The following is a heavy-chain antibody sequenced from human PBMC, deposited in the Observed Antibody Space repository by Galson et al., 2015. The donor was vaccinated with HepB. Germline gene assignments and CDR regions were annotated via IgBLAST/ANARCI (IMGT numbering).Heavy chain of an antibody. CDR2: MNHSGRT. Sequence: ETLSLTCTVNDGSFRGYQWSWIRQPPGKGLEWIGEMNHSGRTDTNPSLKSRVTISVDTSHNQFSLRLSSVTAADTAVYYCARGRAFDIWDQGAMVTVSS. J-gene: IGHJ3*02. CDR1: DGSFRGYQ. CDR3: ARGRAFDI. V-gene: IGHV4-34*01.